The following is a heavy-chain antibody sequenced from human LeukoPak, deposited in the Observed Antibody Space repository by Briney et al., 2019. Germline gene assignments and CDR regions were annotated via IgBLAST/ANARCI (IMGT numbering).Heavy chain of an antibody. V-gene: IGHV4-4*07. Sequence: ASETLSLTCTVSGGSISSYYWNWIRQPAGKGLEWIGRIYTSGTTNYNPSLKSRVTISLDTSKNQFSLKLSSVTAADTAVYYCARQWGYYDSSGGAFDIWGQGTMVTVSS. J-gene: IGHJ3*02. CDR2: IYTSGTT. D-gene: IGHD3-22*01. CDR1: GGSISSYY. CDR3: ARQWGYYDSSGGAFDI.